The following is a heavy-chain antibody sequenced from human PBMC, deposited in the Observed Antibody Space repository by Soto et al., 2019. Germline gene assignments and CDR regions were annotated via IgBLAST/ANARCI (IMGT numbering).Heavy chain of an antibody. Sequence: GGSLRLSCAASGFTFSSYGMHWVRQAPGKGLEWVAVIWYDGSNKYYADSVKGRFTISRDNSKNTLYLQMNSLRAEDTAVYYCAREYYDILTGYYRGAFDIWGQGTMVTVSS. V-gene: IGHV3-33*01. J-gene: IGHJ3*02. CDR3: AREYYDILTGYYRGAFDI. D-gene: IGHD3-9*01. CDR2: IWYDGSNK. CDR1: GFTFSSYG.